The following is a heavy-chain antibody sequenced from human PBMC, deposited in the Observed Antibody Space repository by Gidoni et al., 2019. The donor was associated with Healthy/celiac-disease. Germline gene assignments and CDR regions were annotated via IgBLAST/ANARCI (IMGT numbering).Heavy chain of an antibody. Sequence: QVQLQESGPGLVKPSETLSLTCTVSGGSISSYYWSLIRQPAGKVLEWIGRIYTSGSTNYNPSLKSRVTMSVDTSKNQFSLKLSSVTAADTAVYYCARSGLVVVPAAIGDYYYYSMDVWGQGTTVTVSS. J-gene: IGHJ6*02. V-gene: IGHV4-4*07. CDR3: ARSGLVVVPAAIGDYYYYSMDV. CDR1: GGSISSYY. CDR2: IYTSGST. D-gene: IGHD2-2*02.